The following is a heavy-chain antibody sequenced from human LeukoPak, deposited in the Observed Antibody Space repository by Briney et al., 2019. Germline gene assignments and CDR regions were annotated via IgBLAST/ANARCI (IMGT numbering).Heavy chain of an antibody. J-gene: IGHJ4*02. D-gene: IGHD2-15*01. CDR1: GLTFSNYG. CDR3: AKVRVGTAHFDY. V-gene: IGHV3-30*18. CDR2: ISHDGSNN. Sequence: GGSLRLSCAASGLTFSNYGMHWVRQAPGKGLEWVVVISHDGSNNNYADSVKGRFTISRDNPKNTLYLQMSSLRPEDTAVYYCAKVRVGTAHFDYWGQGTLVTVSS.